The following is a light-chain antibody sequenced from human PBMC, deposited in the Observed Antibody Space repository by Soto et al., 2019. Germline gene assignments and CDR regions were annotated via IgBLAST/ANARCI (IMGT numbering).Light chain of an antibody. CDR2: EVT. CDR3: SSFTSRFTFV. Sequence: QSALTQPASVSGSPGQSIAISCTGTRSDVGAYNYVSWYQQHPGKAPKLMISEVTNRPSGVSDRFSGSKSVNTDSLTISGLQAEDEADYYCSSFTSRFTFVFGTGTTLTVL. V-gene: IGLV2-14*01. J-gene: IGLJ1*01. CDR1: RSDVGAYNY.